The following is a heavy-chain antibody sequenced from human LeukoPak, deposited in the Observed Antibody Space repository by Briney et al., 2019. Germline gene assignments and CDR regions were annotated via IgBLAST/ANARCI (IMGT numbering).Heavy chain of an antibody. D-gene: IGHD6-6*01. V-gene: IGHV3-13*01. CDR1: GFTFSSYD. Sequence: GGSLRLSCAASGFTFSSYDMHWVRQATGKGLEWVSAIGTADDTYYPGSVKGRFTISRENAKNSLYLQMNSLRAGDTAVYYCARREYRTDAFDIWGQGTMVTVSS. CDR2: IGTADDT. J-gene: IGHJ3*02. CDR3: ARREYRTDAFDI.